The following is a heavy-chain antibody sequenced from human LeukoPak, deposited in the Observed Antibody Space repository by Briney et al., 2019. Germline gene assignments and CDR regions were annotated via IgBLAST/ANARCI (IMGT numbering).Heavy chain of an antibody. J-gene: IGHJ6*03. V-gene: IGHV3-66*03. CDR1: GFTISDNY. D-gene: IGHD2-2*01. CDR3: ARDWPHCSSTSCYFYMDV. Sequence: QPGGSLRLSCEASGFTISDNYVTWVRQAPGKGLEWVSVIYTSGITYFADSVKGRFSISRDNSKNTVYLQMNSLRGEGSAVYYCARDWPHCSSTSCYFYMDVWGRGTTVTVSS. CDR2: IYTSGIT.